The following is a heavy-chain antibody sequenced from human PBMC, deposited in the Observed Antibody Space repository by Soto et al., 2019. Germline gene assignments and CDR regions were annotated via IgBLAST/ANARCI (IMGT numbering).Heavy chain of an antibody. V-gene: IGHV5-51*01. CDR2: IYPGDSDT. CDR1: GYSFTSYW. CDR3: ATHPHYYGPGSYYNE. Sequence: GESLKISCKGSGYSFTSYWIGWVRQMPGKGLEWMGIIYPGDSDTRYSPSFQGQVTISADKSISTAYLQWSSLKASDTAMYYCATHPHYYGPGSYYNEWGQGTLVTVSS. J-gene: IGHJ4*02. D-gene: IGHD3-10*01.